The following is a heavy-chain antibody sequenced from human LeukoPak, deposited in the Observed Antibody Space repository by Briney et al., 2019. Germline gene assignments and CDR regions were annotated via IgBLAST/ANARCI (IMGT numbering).Heavy chain of an antibody. D-gene: IGHD3-22*01. Sequence: SETLSLTCTVSGGSISSGDYYWSWIRQPPGKGLEWIGYIYHSGSTHFNPSLKSRVTISVDTSKNQFSLKLSSVTAADTAVYFCARGPDSSGYYYFDYWGQGTLVTVSS. CDR1: GGSISSGDYY. CDR2: IYHSGST. V-gene: IGHV4-30-4*01. CDR3: ARGPDSSGYYYFDY. J-gene: IGHJ4*02.